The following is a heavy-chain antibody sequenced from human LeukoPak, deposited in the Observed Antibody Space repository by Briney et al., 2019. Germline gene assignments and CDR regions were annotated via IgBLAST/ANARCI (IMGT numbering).Heavy chain of an antibody. CDR2: IYPGDSDT. D-gene: IGHD6-19*01. Sequence: GESLKISCKGSGYSFTSYWIGWVRQMPGKGLEWMGIIYPGDSDTRYSPSFQGQVTTSADKSISTAYLQWSSLKASDTAMYYCARLGSGWSGEPNWFDPWGQGTLVTVSS. CDR3: ARLGSGWSGEPNWFDP. V-gene: IGHV5-51*01. J-gene: IGHJ5*02. CDR1: GYSFTSYW.